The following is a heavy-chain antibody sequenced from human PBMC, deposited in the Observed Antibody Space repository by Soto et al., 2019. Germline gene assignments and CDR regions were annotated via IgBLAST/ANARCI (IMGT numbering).Heavy chain of an antibody. Sequence: QVQLQESGPGLVKPAETLSLACTVSGGSVTSRTYYWSWIRQPPGKGLEWIGTIYYTGSTDYNPSLKRRVTISLDPSKTQFSLNLTSVPAADTAVYYCARAAEFDWLPKFDYWGQGILVTVSS. CDR1: GGSVTSRTYY. D-gene: IGHD3-9*01. J-gene: IGHJ4*02. CDR2: IYYTGST. CDR3: ARAAEFDWLPKFDY. V-gene: IGHV4-61*01.